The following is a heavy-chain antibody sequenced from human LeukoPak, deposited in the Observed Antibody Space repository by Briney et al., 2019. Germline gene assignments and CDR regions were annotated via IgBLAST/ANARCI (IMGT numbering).Heavy chain of an antibody. CDR2: IIPIFGTA. D-gene: IGHD1-1*01. V-gene: IGHV1-69*05. CDR1: GGTFSSYA. J-gene: IGHJ4*02. CDR3: ARGPELERFDY. Sequence: ASVKVSCKASGGTFSSYAISWVRQAPGQGLEWMGGIIPIFGTANYAQKFQGRVTITTDESTSTAYMELSSLRSEDTAGYYCARGPELERFDYWGQGTLVTVSS.